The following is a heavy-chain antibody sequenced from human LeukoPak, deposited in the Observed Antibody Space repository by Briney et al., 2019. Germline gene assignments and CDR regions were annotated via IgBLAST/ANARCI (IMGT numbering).Heavy chain of an antibody. CDR2: ISSSSSYI. CDR1: GFTFSSYS. CDR3: ARPIAAAGTWYFDY. Sequence: PGGSLRLSCAACGFTFSSYSMNWLRQAPGEGLEWVSSISSSSSYIYYADSVKGRFTISRDNAKNSLYLQMNSLRDEDTAVYYCARPIAAAGTWYFDYWGQGTLVTVSS. V-gene: IGHV3-21*01. D-gene: IGHD6-13*01. J-gene: IGHJ4*02.